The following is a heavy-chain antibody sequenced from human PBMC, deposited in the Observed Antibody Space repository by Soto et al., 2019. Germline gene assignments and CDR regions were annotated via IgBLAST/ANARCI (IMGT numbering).Heavy chain of an antibody. J-gene: IGHJ4*02. CDR3: ARVPYDSAHFDY. V-gene: IGHV4-31*03. Sequence: QVQLQESGPGLVKPSQTLSLTCTVSGGSISSGSYYWSWIRQHPGKGLEWIGYIYYSGSTYYNPSLKSRLTISVDTSENQFSLKLSSVTAADTAVYYCARVPYDSAHFDYWGQGTLVTVSS. CDR2: IYYSGST. D-gene: IGHD3-22*01. CDR1: GGSISSGSYY.